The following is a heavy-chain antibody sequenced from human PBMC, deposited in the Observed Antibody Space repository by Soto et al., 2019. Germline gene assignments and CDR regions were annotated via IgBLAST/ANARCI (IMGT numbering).Heavy chain of an antibody. J-gene: IGHJ4*02. D-gene: IGHD2-8*01. Sequence: QVQLVQSGAEVKKPGSSVKVSCKASGGTFSSYAISWVRQAPGQGLEWMGGIIPIFGTANYAQKFQGRVTITADESTSTAYMELSSLRSEDTAVYYCARGAGGADCTNGVCFFDYWGQGTLVTVSS. V-gene: IGHV1-69*01. CDR3: ARGAGGADCTNGVCFFDY. CDR1: GGTFSSYA. CDR2: IIPIFGTA.